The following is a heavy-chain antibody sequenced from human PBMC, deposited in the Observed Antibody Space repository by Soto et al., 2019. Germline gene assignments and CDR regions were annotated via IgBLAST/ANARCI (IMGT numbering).Heavy chain of an antibody. Sequence: CETASLTCTVQYDSRDLSIIFCAWVRQPPGKGLEWIGNIDYSGTAYFNPSLGTRVTFPVDTSKNQFSLTLYSVTAADTAVYYCARTTGRHLDFWGQGILVTVS. V-gene: IGHV4-39*01. CDR1: YDSRDLSIIF. CDR2: IDYSGTA. D-gene: IGHD4-4*01. J-gene: IGHJ4*02. CDR3: ARTTGRHLDF.